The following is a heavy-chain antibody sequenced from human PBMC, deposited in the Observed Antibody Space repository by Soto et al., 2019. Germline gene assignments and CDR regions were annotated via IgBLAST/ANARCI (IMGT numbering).Heavy chain of an antibody. V-gene: IGHV4-59*01. CDR1: DDSISSYY. D-gene: IGHD1-1*01. CDR2: VFYRGGT. J-gene: IGHJ4*02. Sequence: SETLSLTCSVSDDSISSYYWSWIRHPPGKGLQWLGYVFYRGGTAYNPSLKSRVTISLDMSKKQFSLNLKSVTAADTAAYLCARVQPFEKVIDYWRQRTLGTVSS. CDR3: ARVQPFEKVIDY.